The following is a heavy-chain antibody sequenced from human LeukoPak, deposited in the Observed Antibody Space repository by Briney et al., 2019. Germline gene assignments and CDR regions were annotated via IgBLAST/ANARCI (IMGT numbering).Heavy chain of an antibody. D-gene: IGHD3-22*01. CDR1: GFTFSNYG. V-gene: IGHV3-21*01. CDR3: ARNLHSDTSGDAFDI. CDR2: ISTSSSHI. J-gene: IGHJ3*02. Sequence: PGGSLRLSCAASGFTFSNYGMNWVRQAPGKGLEWVSSISTSSSHIYYTDSVKDRFTISRDNADNSLYLQVNSLRAEDTAIYYCARNLHSDTSGDAFDIWGQGTLVTVSS.